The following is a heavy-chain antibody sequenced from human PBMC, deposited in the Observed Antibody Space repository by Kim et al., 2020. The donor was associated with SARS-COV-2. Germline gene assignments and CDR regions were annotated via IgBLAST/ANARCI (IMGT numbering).Heavy chain of an antibody. V-gene: IGHV3-74*01. J-gene: IGHJ4*02. CDR2: DGRTT. Sequence: DGRTTTYGDSVKGRFTISRDNAKNTVYLQMNSLRAEDTALYYCARDNPDYWGQGTLVTVSS. CDR3: ARDNPDY.